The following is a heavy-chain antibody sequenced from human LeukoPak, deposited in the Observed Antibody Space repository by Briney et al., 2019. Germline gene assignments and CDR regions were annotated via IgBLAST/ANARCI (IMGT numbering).Heavy chain of an antibody. CDR2: IYYSGST. D-gene: IGHD1-1*01. J-gene: IGHJ3*02. V-gene: IGHV4-39*07. Sequence: PSETLSLTCTVSGGSISSSTYYWGWIRQPPGKGLEWIGSIYYSGSTNYNPSLKSRVTISVDTSKNQFSLKLSSVTAADTAVYYCALTHSLDHDAFDIWGRGTMVTVSS. CDR1: GGSISSSTYY. CDR3: ALTHSLDHDAFDI.